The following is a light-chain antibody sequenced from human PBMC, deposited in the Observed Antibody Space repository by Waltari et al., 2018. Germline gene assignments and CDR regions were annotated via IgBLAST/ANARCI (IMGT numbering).Light chain of an antibody. CDR1: SSNIGSNY. CDR3: AAWDDSLSGLV. V-gene: IGLV1-47*01. CDR2: RNS. Sequence: QSVLTQPPSASGTPGQRVTISCSGSSSNIGSNYVYWYQQLPGTAPKLLFDRNSQRPAGVPDLFSGSKSGPSASLAISGLRSEDEADYYCAAWDDSLSGLVFGGGTKLTVL. J-gene: IGLJ2*01.